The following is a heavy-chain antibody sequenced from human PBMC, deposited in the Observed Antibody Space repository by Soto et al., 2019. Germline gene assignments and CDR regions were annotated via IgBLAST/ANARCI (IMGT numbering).Heavy chain of an antibody. J-gene: IGHJ4*02. D-gene: IGHD2-15*01. CDR2: INPSGGST. CDR3: ARGPVVVVAATSFDY. Sequence: ASVKVSCKASGYTFTSYYMHWVRQAPGQGLEWMGIINPSGGSTSYAQKFQGRVTMTRDTSTSTVYMEMSSLRSEDTAVYYCARGPVVVVAATSFDYWGQGTLVTVSS. V-gene: IGHV1-46*01. CDR1: GYTFTSYY.